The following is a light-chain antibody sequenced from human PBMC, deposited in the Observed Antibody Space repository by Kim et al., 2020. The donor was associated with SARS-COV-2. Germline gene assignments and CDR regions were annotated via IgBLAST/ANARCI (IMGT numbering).Light chain of an antibody. V-gene: IGLV1-44*01. CDR1: SSNIGSNT. CDR3: ATWDDSLNGWV. J-gene: IGLJ3*02. CDR2: SNN. Sequence: SELTQAPSASGTPGQRVTISCSGSSSNIGSNTVNWYQQLPGTAPKLLIYSNNQRPSGVPDRFSGSKSGTSASLAISGLQSEDEADYYCATWDDSLNGWVFGGGTQLTVL.